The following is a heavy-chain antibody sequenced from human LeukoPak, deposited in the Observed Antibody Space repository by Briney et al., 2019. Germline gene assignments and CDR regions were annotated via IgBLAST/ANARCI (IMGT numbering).Heavy chain of an antibody. CDR1: GGSFSGYY. Sequence: PSETLSLTCAVYGGSFSGYYWSWIRQPPGKGLEWIGEINHSGSTNYNPSLKSGVTISVDTSKNQFSLKLSSVTAADTAVYYCVRPTVTKAFNIWGQGTMVTVSS. CDR3: VRPTVTKAFNI. D-gene: IGHD4-17*01. J-gene: IGHJ3*02. V-gene: IGHV4-34*01. CDR2: INHSGST.